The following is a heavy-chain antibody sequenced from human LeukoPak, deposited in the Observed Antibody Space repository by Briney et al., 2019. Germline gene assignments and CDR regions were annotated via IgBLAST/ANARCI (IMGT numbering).Heavy chain of an antibody. J-gene: IGHJ6*03. Sequence: SETLSLTCTVSGASISGSGYYWGWIRQPPGKGLEWIGSIYSSGSTYYNASLQSRVTISIETSKNQISLRLNSVTAADTAVYYCARCRPERVFYYYYYMDVWGKGTTVTVSS. CDR2: IYSSGST. CDR1: GASISGSGYY. D-gene: IGHD3-10*01. V-gene: IGHV4-39*01. CDR3: ARCRPERVFYYYYYMDV.